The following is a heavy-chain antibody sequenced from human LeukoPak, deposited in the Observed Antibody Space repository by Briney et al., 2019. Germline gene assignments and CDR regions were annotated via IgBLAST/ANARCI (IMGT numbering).Heavy chain of an antibody. CDR2: IHSDGSST. J-gene: IGHJ3*02. CDR3: ARVRGYCSGGSCYRDLAFDI. CDR1: GFTFSSYW. D-gene: IGHD2-15*01. V-gene: IGHV3-74*01. Sequence: PGGSLRLSCAAAGFTFSSYWMHWVRQAPGKGLVWVSRIHSDGSSTSYADSVKGRFTISRDNAKNTLYLQMNSLRAEDTAVYYCARVRGYCSGGSCYRDLAFDIWGQGTMVTVSS.